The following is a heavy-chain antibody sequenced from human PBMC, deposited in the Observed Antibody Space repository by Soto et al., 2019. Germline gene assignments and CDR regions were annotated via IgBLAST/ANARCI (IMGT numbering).Heavy chain of an antibody. CDR2: INHSGST. CDR1: GGSFSGYY. D-gene: IGHD2-8*02. CDR3: ARAALVGTPRTFYYYYYGMDV. Sequence: SETLSLTCAVYGGSFSGYYWSWIRQPPGKGLEWIGEINHSGSTNYNPSLKSRVTISVDTSKNQFSLKLSSVTAADTAVYYCARAALVGTPRTFYYYYYGMDVWGQGTTVTVSS. J-gene: IGHJ6*02. V-gene: IGHV4-34*01.